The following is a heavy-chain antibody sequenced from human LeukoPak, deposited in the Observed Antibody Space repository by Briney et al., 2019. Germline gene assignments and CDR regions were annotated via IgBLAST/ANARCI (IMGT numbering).Heavy chain of an antibody. CDR1: GGSFSGYY. CDR2: INHSGST. J-gene: IGHJ4*02. Sequence: SETLSLTCAVYGGSFSGYYWSWIRQPPGKGLEWIGEINHSGSTNYNPPLKSRVTISVDTSKNQFSLKLSSVTAADTAVYYCARNRELMVYDLGVDYWGQGTLVTVSS. CDR3: ARNRELMVYDLGVDY. D-gene: IGHD2-8*01. V-gene: IGHV4-34*01.